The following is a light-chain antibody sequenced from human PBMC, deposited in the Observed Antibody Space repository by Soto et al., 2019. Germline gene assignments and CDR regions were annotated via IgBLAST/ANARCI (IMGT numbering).Light chain of an antibody. CDR1: QSLLHSNGYNY. J-gene: IGKJ5*01. CDR3: MQALQTSIT. CDR2: LGS. Sequence: DIVMTQSPLSLPVTPGEPASISCRSSQSLLHSNGYNYLDWYLQKPGQSPQLLIYLGSNRASGVPDGFSGSGSGADFTLNINRVEAEDVGVYYCMQALQTSITFGQGTRLEIK. V-gene: IGKV2-28*01.